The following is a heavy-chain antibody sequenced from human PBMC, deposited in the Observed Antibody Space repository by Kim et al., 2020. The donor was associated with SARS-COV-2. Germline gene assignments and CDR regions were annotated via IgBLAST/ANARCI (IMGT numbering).Heavy chain of an antibody. V-gene: IGHV4-31*03. J-gene: IGHJ4*02. CDR3: ARVTHYYDSSGYTFDY. CDR2: IYYSGST. CDR1: GGSISSGGYY. Sequence: SETLSLTCTVSGGSISSGGYYWSWIRQHPGKGLEWIGYIYYSGSTYYNPSLKSRVTISVDTSKNQFSLKLSSVTAADTAVYYCARVTHYYDSSGYTFDYWGQGTLVTVSS. D-gene: IGHD3-22*01.